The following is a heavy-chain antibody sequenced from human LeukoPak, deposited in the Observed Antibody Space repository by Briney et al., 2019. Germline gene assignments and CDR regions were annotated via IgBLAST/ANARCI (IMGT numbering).Heavy chain of an antibody. V-gene: IGHV4-34*01. CDR2: INHSGST. J-gene: IGHJ4*02. CDR1: GGSFSGYY. D-gene: IGHD2-2*01. CDR3: ARGPRGGYCSSTSCSSGFDY. Sequence: SETPSLTCAVYGGSFSGYYWSWIRQPPGKGLEWIREINHSGSTNYNPSLKSRVTISVDTSKNQFSLKLSSETAADTAVYYCARGPRGGYCSSTSCSSGFDYWGQGTLVTVSS.